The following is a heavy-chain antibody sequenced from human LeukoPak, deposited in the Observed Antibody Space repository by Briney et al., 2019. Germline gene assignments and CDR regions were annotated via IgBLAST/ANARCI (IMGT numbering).Heavy chain of an antibody. CDR3: AKIWTGTSDSFDY. Sequence: GGSLRLSCAASGFTFSSYAMSWVRQAPGKGLEWVSTISGRGGSTYYADSVKGRFTISRDNSKNTLYLQMNSLRAEDTAVCYCAKIWTGTSDSFDYWGQGTLVTVSS. CDR1: GFTFSSYA. CDR2: ISGRGGST. V-gene: IGHV3-23*01. D-gene: IGHD1-1*01. J-gene: IGHJ4*02.